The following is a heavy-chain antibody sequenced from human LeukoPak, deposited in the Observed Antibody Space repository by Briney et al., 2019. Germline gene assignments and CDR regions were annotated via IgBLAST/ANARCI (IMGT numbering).Heavy chain of an antibody. J-gene: IGHJ5*02. Sequence: PGRSLRLSCAASGFTFSSYGMHWVRQSPGKGLEWVAVISYDGSNKYYADSVKGRFTISRDNSKNTLYLQMNSLRSEDTAVYYCARRHYDSSGYYYAPWGQGTLVTVSS. CDR3: ARRHYDSSGYYYAP. CDR1: GFTFSSYG. CDR2: ISYDGSNK. D-gene: IGHD3-22*01. V-gene: IGHV3-30*03.